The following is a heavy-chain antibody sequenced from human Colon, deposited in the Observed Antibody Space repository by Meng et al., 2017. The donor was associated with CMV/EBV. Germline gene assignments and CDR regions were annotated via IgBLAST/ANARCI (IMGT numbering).Heavy chain of an antibody. V-gene: IGHV3-74*01. CDR2: INPDGSST. D-gene: IGHD2-2*01. J-gene: IGHJ4*02. Sequence: GGSLRLSCAASGFTFSTYWMHWVRQAPGKGLVWVSRINPDGSSTSYADSVKGRFTISRDNAKNTLYLQMNSLRAEDTAVYYCARAPIGYCSSTSCYPTYFDYWGQGTLVTVSS. CDR3: ARAPIGYCSSTSCYPTYFDY. CDR1: GFTFSTYW.